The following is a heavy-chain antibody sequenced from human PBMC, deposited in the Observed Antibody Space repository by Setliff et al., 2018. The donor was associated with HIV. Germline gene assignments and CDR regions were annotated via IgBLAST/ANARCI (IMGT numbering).Heavy chain of an antibody. CDR2: VKQDGSDK. J-gene: IGHJ4*02. CDR1: GFTFGSYG. CDR3: ARFRLYHYSNKVDY. Sequence: PGGSLRLSCTTSGFTFGSYGMHWVRQAPGKGLEWVANVKQDGSDKYYVDSVKGRFTISRDNAKNSLYLQMNSLRAEDTAVYYCARFRLYHYSNKVDYWGQGTLVTVSS. V-gene: IGHV3-7*01. D-gene: IGHD4-4*01.